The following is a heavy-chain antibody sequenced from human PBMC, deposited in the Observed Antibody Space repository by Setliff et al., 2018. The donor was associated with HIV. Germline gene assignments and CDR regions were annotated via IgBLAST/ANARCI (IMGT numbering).Heavy chain of an antibody. CDR2: FYHSGST. D-gene: IGHD3-16*01. CDR3: VVHVPVGPTYYYDS. Sequence: PSETLSLTCTVSGGSINTYYWTWVRQSPGKGLEWIGYFYHSGSTNYNHSLKSRVSISVDTSKHQFSLMLSSVTAADTATYYFVVHVPVGPTYYYDSWGQGTLVTVSS. CDR1: GGSINTYY. V-gene: IGHV4-59*08. J-gene: IGHJ4*02.